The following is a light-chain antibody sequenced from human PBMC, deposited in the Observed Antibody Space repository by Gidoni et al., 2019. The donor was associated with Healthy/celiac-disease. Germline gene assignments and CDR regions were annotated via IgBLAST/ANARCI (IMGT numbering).Light chain of an antibody. CDR3: QQYNSYSPYT. CDR2: DAS. CDR1: QSISSW. V-gene: IGKV1-5*01. Sequence: DIQMTQSPSTLSASVGDRVTITFRASQSISSWLAWYQQKPGKAPKLLIYDASSLESGVPSRFSGSGSGTEFTLTISSLQPDDFATYYCQQYNSYSPYTFXQXTKLEIK. J-gene: IGKJ2*01.